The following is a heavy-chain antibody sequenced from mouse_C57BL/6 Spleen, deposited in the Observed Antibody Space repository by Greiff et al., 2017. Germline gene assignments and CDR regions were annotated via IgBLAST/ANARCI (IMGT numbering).Heavy chain of an antibody. V-gene: IGHV1-82*01. CDR3: ARTGFGYYGSSYDYFDY. CDR1: GYAFSSSW. Sequence: QVQLKESGPELVKPGASVKISCKASGYAFSSSWMNWVKQRPGKGLEWIGRIYPGDGDTNYNGKFKGKATLTADKSSSTAYMQRSSLTSEDSSVYFCARTGFGYYGSSYDYFDYWGQGTTLTVSS. D-gene: IGHD1-1*01. J-gene: IGHJ2*01. CDR2: IYPGDGDT.